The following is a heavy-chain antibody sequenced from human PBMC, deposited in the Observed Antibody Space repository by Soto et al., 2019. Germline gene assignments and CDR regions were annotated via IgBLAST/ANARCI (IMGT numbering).Heavy chain of an antibody. J-gene: IGHJ4*02. CDR2: IYYSGST. CDR1: GGSISSYY. D-gene: IGHD4-4*01. CDR3: ASYRGAFYFDS. Sequence: SETLSLTCTVSGGSISSYYWSWIRQPPGKGLEWIGYIYYSGSTNYNPSLKSRVTISVDTSKNQFSLKLSSVTAADTAVYYCASYRGAFYFDSWGQGILVTVSS. V-gene: IGHV4-59*01.